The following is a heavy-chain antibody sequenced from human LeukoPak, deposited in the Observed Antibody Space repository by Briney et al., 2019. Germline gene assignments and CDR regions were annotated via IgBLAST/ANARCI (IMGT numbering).Heavy chain of an antibody. CDR1: GFTFSSYW. D-gene: IGHD2-2*01. J-gene: IGHJ4*02. CDR3: SRGAQIVVAPAAQARPGPSRGDY. V-gene: IGHV3-7*01. CDR2: IKQDGSEK. Sequence: HAGGSLRLSCAASGFTFSSYWMSWVRQAPGKGLEWVANIKQDGSEKYYVDSVKGRFTISRDNAKNSLYLQMNSLRAEDTAVYYCSRGAQIVVAPAAQARPGPSRGDYWGQGTLVTVSS.